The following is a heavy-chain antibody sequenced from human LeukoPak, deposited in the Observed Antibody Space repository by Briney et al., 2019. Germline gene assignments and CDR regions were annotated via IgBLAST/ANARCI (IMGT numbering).Heavy chain of an antibody. V-gene: IGHV1-8*01. CDR2: MNPNSGNT. J-gene: IGHJ6*03. CDR1: GYTFTSYD. D-gene: IGHD2-2*01. CDR3: ARGAEDLDCSSTSCPPTGYYYYYYYMDV. Sequence: AASVKVSCKASGYTFTSYDINWVRQATGQGLEWMGWMNPNSGNTGYAQKFQGRVTMTRNTSISTAYMELSSLRSEDTAVYYCARGAEDLDCSSTSCPPTGYYYYYYYMDVWGKGTTVTVSS.